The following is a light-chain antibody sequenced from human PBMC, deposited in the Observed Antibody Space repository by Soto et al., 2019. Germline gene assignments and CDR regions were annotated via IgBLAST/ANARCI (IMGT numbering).Light chain of an antibody. CDR1: SSDVGGYNY. CDR3: SSYAGSSNV. Sequence: QCVLTQPPSASGSHGRSVAISCTGTSSDVGGYNYVSWYQQHPGKAPKLMIYEVNKRPSGVPDRFSGSKSGNTASLTVSGLQAEDEADYYCSSYAGSSNVFGTGTRSPS. J-gene: IGLJ1*01. V-gene: IGLV2-8*01. CDR2: EVN.